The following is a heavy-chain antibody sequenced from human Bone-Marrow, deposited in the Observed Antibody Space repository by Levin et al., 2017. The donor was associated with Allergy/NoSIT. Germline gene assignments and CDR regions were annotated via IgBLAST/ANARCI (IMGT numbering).Heavy chain of an antibody. Sequence: ETLSLTCAASGFTFSSYNMNWVRQAPGKGLEWVSYISSSSSTIYYADSVKGRFTISRDNAKNSLYLQMNSLRAEDTAVYYCARDWTTRRYRTYWGQGTLVTVSS. D-gene: IGHD3-16*02. CDR2: ISSSSSTI. J-gene: IGHJ4*02. CDR1: GFTFSSYN. V-gene: IGHV3-48*01. CDR3: ARDWTTRRYRTY.